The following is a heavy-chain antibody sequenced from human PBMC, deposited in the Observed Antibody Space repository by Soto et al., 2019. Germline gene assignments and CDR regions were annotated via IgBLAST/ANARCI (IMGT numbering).Heavy chain of an antibody. CDR2: INTNTGNP. V-gene: IGHV7-4-1*01. Sequence: ASVKVSCKASGYTFTSYAMNWVRQAPGQGLEWMGWINTNTGNPTYAQGFTGRFVFSLDTSVSTAYLQICSLKAGDTAVYYCARDSNRITGTLFDYWGQGTLVTVSS. D-gene: IGHD1-7*01. CDR3: ARDSNRITGTLFDY. J-gene: IGHJ4*02. CDR1: GYTFTSYA.